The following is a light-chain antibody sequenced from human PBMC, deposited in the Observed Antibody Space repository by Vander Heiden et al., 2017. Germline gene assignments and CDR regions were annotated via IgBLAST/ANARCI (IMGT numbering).Light chain of an antibody. V-gene: IGLV2-14*01. Sequence: QSALTQPASVSGSPGQSITISCTGTSSDVGGYNYVSWYQQHPGKAPKLMIYEVSRRSAGVANRFSASKAGNTASLTIFVRQDEDEADYYCSSYTSSSTYVFGTGTKVTVL. CDR2: EVS. CDR1: SSDVGGYNY. CDR3: SSYTSSSTYV. J-gene: IGLJ1*01.